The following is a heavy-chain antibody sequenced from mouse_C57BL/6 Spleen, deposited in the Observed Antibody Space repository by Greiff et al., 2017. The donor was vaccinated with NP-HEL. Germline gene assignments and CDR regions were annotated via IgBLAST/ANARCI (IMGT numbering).Heavy chain of an antibody. CDR3: AREPTILAYWYFDV. CDR1: GYAFSSYW. CDR2: IYPGDGDT. J-gene: IGHJ1*03. V-gene: IGHV1-80*01. D-gene: IGHD2-12*01. Sequence: QVQLQQSGAELVKPGASVKISCKASGYAFSSYWMNWVKQRPGKGLEWIGQIYPGDGDTNYNGKFKGKATLTADKSSSTAYMQLSSLTSEDSAVYFCAREPTILAYWYFDVWGTGTTVTVSS.